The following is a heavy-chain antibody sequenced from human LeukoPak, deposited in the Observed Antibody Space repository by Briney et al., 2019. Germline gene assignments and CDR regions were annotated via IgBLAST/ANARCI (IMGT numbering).Heavy chain of an antibody. J-gene: IGHJ4*02. CDR1: GFTFSSHL. CDR3: AIIPGIQLWTYFDY. CDR2: ISSDGTYT. V-gene: IGHV3-74*01. Sequence: GGSLRLSCAASGFTFSSHLMHWVRQAPGKGLVWVSRISSDGTYTNYADSVRGRFTISRDNAKNTLYLQMNSLRAEDTAVYYCAIIPGIQLWTYFDYWGQGTLVTVSS. D-gene: IGHD5-18*01.